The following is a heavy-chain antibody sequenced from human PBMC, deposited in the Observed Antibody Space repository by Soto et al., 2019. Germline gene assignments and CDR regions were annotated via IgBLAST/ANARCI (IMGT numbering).Heavy chain of an antibody. Sequence: GPTAVDPKQTLAPTLPLSWFSLSTSGMCVSLIPPPPGEGPEVVGLIDWDDDKYYSTSLKTRLTISKDTSKNQVVLTMTNMDPVDTATYYCARTGGLGYCSGGSYPHPTYGMDVWGQGTTVTVSS. CDR2: IDWDDDK. V-gene: IGHV2-70*01. J-gene: IGHJ6*02. D-gene: IGHD2-15*01. CDR1: WFSLSTSGMC. CDR3: ARTGGLGYCSGGSYPHPTYGMDV.